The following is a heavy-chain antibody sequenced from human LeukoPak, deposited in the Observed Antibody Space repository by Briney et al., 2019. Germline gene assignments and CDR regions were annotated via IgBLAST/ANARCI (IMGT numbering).Heavy chain of an antibody. CDR1: GGSMSSSSYY. CDR3: ARVLGYDSSGYSAFDI. CDR2: IYYSGST. V-gene: IGHV4-39*07. D-gene: IGHD3-22*01. J-gene: IGHJ3*02. Sequence: SETLSLTCTVSGGSMSSSSYYWCWIRQPPGKGLEWIGTIYYSGSTYYNPSLKSRVTISVDTSKNQFSLKLSSVTAADTAVYYCARVLGYDSSGYSAFDIWGQGTMVTVSS.